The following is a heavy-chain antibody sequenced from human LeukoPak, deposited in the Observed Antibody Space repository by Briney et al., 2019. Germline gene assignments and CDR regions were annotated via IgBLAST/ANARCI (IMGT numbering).Heavy chain of an antibody. V-gene: IGHV3-23*01. CDR1: GFTFSSYA. Sequence: GGSLRLSCAASGFTFSSYAMSWVRQAPGKGLGWVSAISGSGGSTYYADSVKGRFTISRDNSKNTLYLQMNSLRAEDTAVYYCAKGYYYDSSGYSYDAFDIWGQGTMVTVSS. CDR2: ISGSGGST. J-gene: IGHJ3*02. D-gene: IGHD3-22*01. CDR3: AKGYYYDSSGYSYDAFDI.